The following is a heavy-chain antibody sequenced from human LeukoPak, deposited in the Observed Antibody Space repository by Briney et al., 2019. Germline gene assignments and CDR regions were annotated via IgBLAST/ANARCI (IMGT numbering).Heavy chain of an antibody. Sequence: ASVKVSCKASGYTFTGYHMHWVRQAPGQGLEWMGWIKPNTGGTNYAQNFQGRVTMTRDTSISTVYMELSRLRSDDTAVYYCARVKVVAAPSYYYYYMDVWGKGTTVTVSS. V-gene: IGHV1-2*02. D-gene: IGHD2-15*01. CDR2: IKPNTGGT. CDR3: ARVKVVAAPSYYYYYMDV. CDR1: GYTFTGYH. J-gene: IGHJ6*03.